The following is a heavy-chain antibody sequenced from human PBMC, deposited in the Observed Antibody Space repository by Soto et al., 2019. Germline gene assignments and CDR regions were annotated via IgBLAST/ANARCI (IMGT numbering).Heavy chain of an antibody. V-gene: IGHV3-30*02. Sequence: AGGSLRLSCAASGFTCSTYGIHWVRQAPGKGLEWVAVIWYDGSKKYYADAVKGRFTISRDNSKNTLYLQMNSLRAEDTAVYYCAKGGGGELLYFDYWGQGTLVTVSS. D-gene: IGHD1-26*01. J-gene: IGHJ4*02. CDR1: GFTCSTYG. CDR2: IWYDGSKK. CDR3: AKGGGGELLYFDY.